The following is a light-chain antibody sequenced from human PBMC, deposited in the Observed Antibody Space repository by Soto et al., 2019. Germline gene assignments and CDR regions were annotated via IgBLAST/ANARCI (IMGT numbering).Light chain of an antibody. CDR1: QSVNGQ. CDR2: DTY. J-gene: IGKJ4*01. V-gene: IGKV3-11*01. Sequence: EIVVTQSPATLSLSPGETATLSCRASQSVNGQLVWSRQRPGQAPRLLIWDTYDRATGIPARISGSASGTDDTLTITCQEPEDFAVSYRRHRNSWPLTFGGGTPVEV. CDR3: RHRNSWPLT.